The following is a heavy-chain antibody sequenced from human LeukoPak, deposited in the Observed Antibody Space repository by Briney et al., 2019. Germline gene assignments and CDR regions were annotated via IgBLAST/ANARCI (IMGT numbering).Heavy chain of an antibody. CDR2: ISYDGSNK. Sequence: PGGSLRLSCAASGFTFSSYGMHWVRQAPGKGLEWVAVISYDGSNKYYADSVKGRFTVSRDNSKNTLYLQMSSLRAEDTAVYYCAKVHYCSSTSCQGYYYGMDAWGQGITVTVSS. CDR1: GFTFSSYG. V-gene: IGHV3-30*18. CDR3: AKVHYCSSTSCQGYYYGMDA. J-gene: IGHJ6*02. D-gene: IGHD2-2*01.